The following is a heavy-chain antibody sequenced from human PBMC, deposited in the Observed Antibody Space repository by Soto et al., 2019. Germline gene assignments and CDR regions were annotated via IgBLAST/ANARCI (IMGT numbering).Heavy chain of an antibody. J-gene: IGHJ5*02. CDR3: ARVPGP. CDR1: GGSISSGPYS. Sequence: PSETLSLTCSVSGGSISSGPYSWGWIRQPPGKGLEWIGTFHYSGSTYYNPSLKSRVTISVDRSKNQFSLKLSSVTAADTAVYYCARVPGPWGQGTLVTVSS. CDR2: FHYSGST. V-gene: IGHV4-39*07.